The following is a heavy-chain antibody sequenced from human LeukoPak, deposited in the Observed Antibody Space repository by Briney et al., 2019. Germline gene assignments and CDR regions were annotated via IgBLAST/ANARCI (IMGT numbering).Heavy chain of an antibody. D-gene: IGHD5-18*01. J-gene: IGHJ4*02. CDR1: GYTFTSYG. V-gene: IGHV1-18*01. CDR2: ISAYNGNT. Sequence: ASVKVSCKASGYTFTSYGISWVRQAPGQGLEWMGWISAYNGNTNYAQKLQGRVTMATDTSTSTAYMELRSLRSDDTAVYYCARDRGYSYAIQGEEYWGQGTLVTVSS. CDR3: ARDRGYSYAIQGEEY.